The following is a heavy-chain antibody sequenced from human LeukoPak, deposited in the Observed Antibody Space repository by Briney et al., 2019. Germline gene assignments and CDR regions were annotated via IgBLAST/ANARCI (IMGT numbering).Heavy chain of an antibody. CDR1: GYTFTSYD. CDR2: ISAYNGNT. J-gene: IGHJ5*02. V-gene: IGHV1-18*01. CDR3: ARDLGYCSGGSCYSKPSPNWFDP. D-gene: IGHD2-15*01. Sequence: ASVKVSCKASGYTFTSYDINLVRQAPGQGLEWMGWISAYNGNTNYAQKLQGRVTMTTDTSTSTAYMELRSLRSDDTAVYYCARDLGYCSGGSCYSKPSPNWFDPWGQGTLVTVSS.